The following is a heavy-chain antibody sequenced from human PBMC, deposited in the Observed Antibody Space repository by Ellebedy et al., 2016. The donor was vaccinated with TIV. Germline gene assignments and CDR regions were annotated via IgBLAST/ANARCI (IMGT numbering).Heavy chain of an antibody. CDR2: ISSTSIYT. J-gene: IGHJ5*02. Sequence: GESLKISCAASGFNLTDYYMSLIRPAPGKGLEWVSYISSTSIYTKYADSVKGRFSISRDNARNSVYLQMNSLRAEDTAVYFCARDRGVTTVTHWFDPWGQGTLVTVSS. D-gene: IGHD3-10*01. CDR1: GFNLTDYY. CDR3: ARDRGVTTVTHWFDP. V-gene: IGHV3-11*06.